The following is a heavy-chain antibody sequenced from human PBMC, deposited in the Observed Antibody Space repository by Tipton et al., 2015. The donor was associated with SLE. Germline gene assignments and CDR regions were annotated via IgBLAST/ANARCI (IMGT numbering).Heavy chain of an antibody. CDR2: ISGSGTST. CDR1: GFTFSNHA. CDR3: ARLVSTGFDY. D-gene: IGHD1-1*01. V-gene: IGHV3-23*01. J-gene: IGHJ4*02. Sequence: SLRLSCVASGFTFSNHAMSWVRQAPGKGLEWVSDISGSGTSTYYADFVEGHFTISRDNSKNTVYLQMNSLRVADTAIYYCARLVSTGFDYWGQGTLVTVSS.